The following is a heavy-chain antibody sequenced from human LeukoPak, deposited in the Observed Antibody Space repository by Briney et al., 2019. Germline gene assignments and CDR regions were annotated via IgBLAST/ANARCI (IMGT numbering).Heavy chain of an antibody. CDR1: GFTFSSYA. CDR2: ISGSGGST. V-gene: IGHV3-23*01. CDR3: AVHNYYDSSGYYYYFDY. D-gene: IGHD3-22*01. J-gene: IGHJ4*02. Sequence: PGGSLRLSCAASGFTFSSYAMGWVRQAPGKGLEWVSAISGSGGSTYYAGSVKGRFTLSRDNSKNTLYLQMNSLRAEDTAVYYCAVHNYYDSSGYYYYFDYWGQGTLVTVSS.